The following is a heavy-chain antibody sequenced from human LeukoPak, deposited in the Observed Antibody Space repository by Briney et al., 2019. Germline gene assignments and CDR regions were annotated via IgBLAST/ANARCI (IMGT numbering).Heavy chain of an antibody. Sequence: GGSLRLSCAASEFXFSSSWMTWVRQAPGKGLEWVANIKQDGSEKYYVDSVKGRFTISRDNAKNSLYLQMNSLRAEDTAVYYCARDQRYCSSSSCPWEPFDYWGQGTLVTVSS. CDR1: EFXFSSSW. D-gene: IGHD2-2*01. CDR2: IKQDGSEK. V-gene: IGHV3-7*05. CDR3: ARDQRYCSSSSCPWEPFDY. J-gene: IGHJ4*02.